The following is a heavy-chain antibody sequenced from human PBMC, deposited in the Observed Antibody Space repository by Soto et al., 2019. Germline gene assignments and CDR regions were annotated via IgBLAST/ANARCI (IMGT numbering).Heavy chain of an antibody. CDR2: VYHTGNT. Sequence: QLQLQESGPGLVKPSETLSLTCSVSGGSISGSNYYWAWIRQSPGKGLEWIGSVYHTGNTYYSLSLRNRVTISMDTSKNQFSLRLDAVSAADTATYYCARLGGIAVAGPIYFWGQGTLVTVSS. CDR3: ARLGGIAVAGPIYF. D-gene: IGHD6-19*01. V-gene: IGHV4-39*01. CDR1: GGSISGSNYY. J-gene: IGHJ1*01.